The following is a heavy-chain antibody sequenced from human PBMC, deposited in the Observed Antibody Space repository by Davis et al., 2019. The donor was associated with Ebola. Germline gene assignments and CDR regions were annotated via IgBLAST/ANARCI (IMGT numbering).Heavy chain of an antibody. CDR2: IGTAGDP. D-gene: IGHD6-19*01. Sequence: GESLKISCAASGFTFSSYDMHWVRQATGKGLEWVSTIGTAGDPYYPGSVKGRFTISRENAKNSLYLQMNSLRAGDTAVYYCARGGYSSGWRVSYYFDYWGQGTLVTVSS. V-gene: IGHV3-13*05. CDR1: GFTFSSYD. J-gene: IGHJ4*02. CDR3: ARGGYSSGWRVSYYFDY.